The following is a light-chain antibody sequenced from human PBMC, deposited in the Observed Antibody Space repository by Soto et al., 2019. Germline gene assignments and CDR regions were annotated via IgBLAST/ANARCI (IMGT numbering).Light chain of an antibody. Sequence: ESVLTQSPATLSLSPGERATLSCRASPSVSNSLAWYQHKPGQAPRLLIYDAFNRATGVPTRFSGSGSGTHFTLTITKLEPDDFAVYYCHQYGRSPHTFGQGTKVDIK. CDR2: DAF. CDR3: HQYGRSPHT. V-gene: IGKV3-11*01. CDR1: PSVSNS. J-gene: IGKJ2*01.